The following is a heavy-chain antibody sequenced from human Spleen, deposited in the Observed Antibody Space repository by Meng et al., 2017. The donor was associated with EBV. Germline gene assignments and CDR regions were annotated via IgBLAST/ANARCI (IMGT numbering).Heavy chain of an antibody. V-gene: IGHV4-34*01. CDR1: GGSFSGYY. J-gene: IGHJ5*02. CDR3: ARGQWVGVPAARGRRGWFDP. D-gene: IGHD2-2*01. Sequence: QGKAQRWGAGLFKPSGTLFLTCAVYGGSFSGYYWSWIRQPPGKGLEWIGEINHSGSTNYNPSLKSRVTISVDTSKNQFSLKLSSVTAADTAVYYCARGQWVGVPAARGRRGWFDPWGQGTLVTVSS. CDR2: INHSGST.